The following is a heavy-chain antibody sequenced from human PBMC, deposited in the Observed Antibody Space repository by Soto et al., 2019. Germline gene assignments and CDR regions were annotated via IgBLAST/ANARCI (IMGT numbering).Heavy chain of an antibody. V-gene: IGHV3-21*01. D-gene: IGHD5-18*01. CDR2: ISSSSSYI. CDR1: GFTFSRYS. Sequence: EVQLVESGGGLVKPGGSLRLSCAASGFTFSRYSMNWVRQAPGKGLEWVSSISSSSSYIYYADSVKGRFTISRDNAKNALYLQINSLRAEDTAVYYCARALRYSYGIDYWGQGTLVTVSS. CDR3: ARALRYSYGIDY. J-gene: IGHJ4*02.